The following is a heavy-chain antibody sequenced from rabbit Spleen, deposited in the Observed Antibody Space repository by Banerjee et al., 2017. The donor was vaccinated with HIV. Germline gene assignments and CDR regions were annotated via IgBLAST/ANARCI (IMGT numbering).Heavy chain of an antibody. CDR2: ISAGSSATT. CDR3: ARDLAGAIGWNFYL. J-gene: IGHJ4*01. V-gene: IGHV1S40*01. CDR1: GVSFISTYY. D-gene: IGHD4-1*01. Sequence: QSLEESGGDLVKPGASLTLTCTASGVSFISTYYMCWVRQAPGKGLDWIACISAGSSATTYYATWAKGRFTISTTSSTTVTLQMTSLTAADTATYFCARDLAGAIGWNFYLWGPGTLVTVS.